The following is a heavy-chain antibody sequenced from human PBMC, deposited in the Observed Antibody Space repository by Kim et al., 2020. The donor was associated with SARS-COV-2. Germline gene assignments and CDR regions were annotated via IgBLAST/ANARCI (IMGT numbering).Heavy chain of an antibody. D-gene: IGHD3-16*01. CDR2: IYTSGST. J-gene: IGHJ6*02. CDR1: GGSISSGSYY. V-gene: IGHV4-61*02. Sequence: SETLSLTCTVSGGSISSGSYYWSWIRQPAGKGLEWIGRIYTSGSTNYNPSLKSRVTISVDTSKNQFSLKLSSVTAADTAVYYCAREEGGLYYYYGMDVWGQGTTVTVSS. CDR3: AREEGGLYYYYGMDV.